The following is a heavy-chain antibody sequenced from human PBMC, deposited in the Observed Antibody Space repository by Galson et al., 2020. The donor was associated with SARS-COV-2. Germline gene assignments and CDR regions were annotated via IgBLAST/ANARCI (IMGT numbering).Heavy chain of an antibody. J-gene: IGHJ4*02. D-gene: IGHD6-13*01. CDR1: GGSISDYY. V-gene: IGHV4-59*01. Sequence: SQTLSLTCSVSGGSISDYYWTWIRQPPGMGLEYIAYIYHTGSTNYSPSLKSRVTISVDTSKNQFSLKLNSLTAADTAVYYCARLSSSWYEGFDYWGQGTLVTVSS. CDR3: ARLSSSWYEGFDY. CDR2: IYHTGST.